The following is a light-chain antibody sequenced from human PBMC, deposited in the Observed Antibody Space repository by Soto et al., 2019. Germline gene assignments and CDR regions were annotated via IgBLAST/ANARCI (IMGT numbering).Light chain of an antibody. J-gene: IGLJ2*01. CDR1: SSDVGGYNY. V-gene: IGLV2-14*01. CDR2: EVS. Sequence: QSVLTQPASVSGSPGQSITISCTGTSSDVGGYNYVSWYQHHTGKAPKLMIYEVSNRPSGVSNRFSGSKYGNTASLTISGLQAEDEADYYCTSYTSSSTHVVFGGGTKLTVL. CDR3: TSYTSSSTHVV.